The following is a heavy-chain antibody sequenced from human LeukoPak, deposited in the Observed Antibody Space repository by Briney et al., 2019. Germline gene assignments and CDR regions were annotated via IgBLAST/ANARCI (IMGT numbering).Heavy chain of an antibody. J-gene: IGHJ4*02. CDR3: AKNRLGYYYFDY. CDR1: GFTVSSNY. V-gene: IGHV3-23*01. Sequence: GGSLRLSCVASGFTVSSNYMSWVRQAPGKGLEWVSAISGSGGSTYYADSVKGRFTISRDNSKNTLYLQMNSLRAEDTAVYYCAKNRLGYYYFDYWGQGTLVTVSS. D-gene: IGHD2-15*01. CDR2: ISGSGGST.